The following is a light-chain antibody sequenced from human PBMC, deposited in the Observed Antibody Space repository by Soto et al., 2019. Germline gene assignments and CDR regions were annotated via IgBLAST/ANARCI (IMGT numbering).Light chain of an antibody. J-gene: IGLJ1*01. Sequence: QSVLTQVASVSGSPGQSITISCTGTSSDVGTFNPVSWYQQHPGKAPRLMIYEVLKRPSGVSTRFSGSKSGNTASLTISGLQAEDEADYYCCSYAGSSVYVFGTGTKVTVL. V-gene: IGLV2-23*02. CDR1: SSDVGTFNP. CDR3: CSYAGSSVYV. CDR2: EVL.